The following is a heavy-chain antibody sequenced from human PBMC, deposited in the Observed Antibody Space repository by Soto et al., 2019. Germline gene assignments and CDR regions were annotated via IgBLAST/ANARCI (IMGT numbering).Heavy chain of an antibody. CDR2: ISWNSDAV. V-gene: IGHV3-9*01. CDR3: AKDIGHSAPYPGAWFDP. J-gene: IGHJ5*02. CDR1: GFTFDNYA. D-gene: IGHD3-10*01. Sequence: EVQLVESGGGLVQPGRSLRLSCAASGFTFDNYAMHWVRQAPGRGPEWVSSISWNSDAVGYAASVRGRFTISRDNASNSLFLQMNSLRPEDTALYYCAKDIGHSAPYPGAWFDPGGQGTLVTVSS.